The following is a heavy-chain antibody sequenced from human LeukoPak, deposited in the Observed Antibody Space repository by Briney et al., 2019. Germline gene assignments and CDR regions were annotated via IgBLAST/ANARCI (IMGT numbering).Heavy chain of an antibody. V-gene: IGHV3-21*01. CDR1: GFTFSSYE. CDR2: ISSSSSYI. D-gene: IGHD6-19*01. J-gene: IGHJ4*02. CDR3: ARDPYSSGWKPPDY. Sequence: PGGSLRLSCAASGFTFSSYEMNWVRQAPGKGLEWVSSISSSSSYIYYADSVKGRFTISRDNAKNSLYLQMNSLRAEDTAVYYCARDPYSSGWKPPDYWGQGTLVTVSS.